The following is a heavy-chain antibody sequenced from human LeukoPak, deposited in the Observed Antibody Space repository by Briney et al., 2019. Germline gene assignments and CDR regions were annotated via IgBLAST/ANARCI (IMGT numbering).Heavy chain of an antibody. CDR1: GYTFTGYY. Sequence: ASVKVSCKASGYTFTGYYMHWVRQAPGQGLEWMGWINPNSGGTNYAQKFQGRVTMTRDTSISTAYMELSRLRSDDTAVYYCARVGAIAAAYYGMDVWGQGTTVTASS. D-gene: IGHD6-13*01. V-gene: IGHV1-2*02. CDR3: ARVGAIAAAYYGMDV. J-gene: IGHJ6*02. CDR2: INPNSGGT.